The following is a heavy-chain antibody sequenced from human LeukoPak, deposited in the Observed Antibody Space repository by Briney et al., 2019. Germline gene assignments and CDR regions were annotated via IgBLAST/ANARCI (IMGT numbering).Heavy chain of an antibody. D-gene: IGHD1-26*01. J-gene: IGHJ4*02. CDR2: IRFDATNE. CDR1: GFTFTSHG. V-gene: IGHV3-30*02. CDR3: ARWSLGDY. Sequence: GGSLRLSCAASGFTFTSHGMHWVRQAPGKGLEWVAFIRFDATNEFYADSVKGRFTISRDDAKNSLYLQMNSLRAEDTAVYYCARWSLGDYWGQGTLVTVSS.